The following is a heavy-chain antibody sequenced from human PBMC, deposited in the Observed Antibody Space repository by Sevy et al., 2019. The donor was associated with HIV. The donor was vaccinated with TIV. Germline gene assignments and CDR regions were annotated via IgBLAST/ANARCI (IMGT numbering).Heavy chain of an antibody. CDR3: ATLIDSNSWYEFDY. Sequence: GESLKISCKGSGYSFANYWIGWVRQMPGKGLEYMGIIYPGHSDTRYSPSFQGQVTISADKSISTAYLQWSSLKASDSAMYYCATLIDSNSWYEFDYWGQGTLVTVSS. CDR1: GYSFANYW. D-gene: IGHD6-13*01. V-gene: IGHV5-51*01. J-gene: IGHJ4*02. CDR2: IYPGHSDT.